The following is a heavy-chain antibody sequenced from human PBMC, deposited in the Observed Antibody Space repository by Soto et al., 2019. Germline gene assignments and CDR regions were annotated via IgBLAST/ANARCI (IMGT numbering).Heavy chain of an antibody. D-gene: IGHD2-2*02. V-gene: IGHV1-69*06. CDR2: IIPIFNST. CDR3: AREGRGKKAGYNGLVSLGY. Sequence: ASVKVSCKVSGSRFSNYVISWVRQAPGHGLEWLGRIIPIFNSTKYAQNFQGRVTITADKSTSTASLELSSLRSDDTAVYYCAREGRGKKAGYNGLVSLGYWGQGTLVTVSS. CDR1: GSRFSNYV. J-gene: IGHJ4*02.